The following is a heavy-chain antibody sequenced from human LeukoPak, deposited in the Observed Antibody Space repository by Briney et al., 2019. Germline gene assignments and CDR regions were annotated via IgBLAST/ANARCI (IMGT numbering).Heavy chain of an antibody. CDR3: ARIASPYYYGSGSYPFDY. CDR1: GGTFSGYA. J-gene: IGHJ4*02. Sequence: TVKVSCKASGGTFSGYAISWVRQAPGQGLEWMGRIIPILGIANYAQKFQGRVTITADKSTSTAYMELSSLRSEDTAVYYCARIASPYYYGSGSYPFDYWGQGTLVTDSS. D-gene: IGHD3-10*01. CDR2: IIPILGIA. V-gene: IGHV1-69*04.